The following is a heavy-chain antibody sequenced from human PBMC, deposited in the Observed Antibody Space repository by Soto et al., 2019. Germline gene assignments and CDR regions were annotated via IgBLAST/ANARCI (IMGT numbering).Heavy chain of an antibody. V-gene: IGHV4-34*01. D-gene: IGHD3-9*01. J-gene: IGHJ5*02. CDR1: GGSFSGYY. Sequence: SETLSLTCAVYGGSFSGYYWSWIRQPPGKGLEWIGEINHSGSTNYNPSLKSRVTISVDTSKNQFSLKLSSVTAADTAVYYCARGRYDILTGYHNGWFDPWGQGTLVTVSS. CDR2: INHSGST. CDR3: ARGRYDILTGYHNGWFDP.